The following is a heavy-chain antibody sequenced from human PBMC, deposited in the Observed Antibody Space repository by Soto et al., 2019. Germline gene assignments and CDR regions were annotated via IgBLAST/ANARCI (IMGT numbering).Heavy chain of an antibody. V-gene: IGHV1-3*01. Sequence: QVQLVQSGAEVKKPGASVKVSCTASGYTCTSYAMHWVRQAPGQRLECMGWINACNGNTKYSQEFQARVTITRDTSANTAYRELSRQRSEATAVYNCASALRVILEMPRDDAFDIWSQGKIITGSS. D-gene: IGHD3-3*01. CDR3: ASALRVILEMPRDDAFDI. CDR2: INACNGNT. CDR1: GYTCTSYA. J-gene: IGHJ3*02.